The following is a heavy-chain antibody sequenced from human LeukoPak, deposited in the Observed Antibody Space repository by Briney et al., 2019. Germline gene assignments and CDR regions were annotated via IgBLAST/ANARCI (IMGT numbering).Heavy chain of an antibody. CDR2: ISSSRSFT. J-gene: IGHJ6*02. CDR3: ARDLHYYVAMDV. Sequence: PGGSLRLSCAASGFSFSDHYMSWIRQAPGKGLEWVSYISSSRSFTNYADSVKGRFTISRDNSKSMLFLQLNSLRAEDTALYYCARDLHYYVAMDVWGQGTTVTVSS. CDR1: GFSFSDHY. V-gene: IGHV3-11*05. D-gene: IGHD3-10*02.